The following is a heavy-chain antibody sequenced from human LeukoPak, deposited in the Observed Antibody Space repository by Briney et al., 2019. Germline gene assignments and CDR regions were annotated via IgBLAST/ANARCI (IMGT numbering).Heavy chain of an antibody. CDR3: VKDDSSGYYGLIDY. D-gene: IGHD3-22*01. J-gene: IGHJ4*02. Sequence: GGSLRLSCAASGFTFSSYGMHWVRQAPGKGPEWVAVISYDGSNKYYADSVKGRFTISRDNSKNTLYLQMNSLRAEDTAVYYCVKDDSSGYYGLIDYWGQGTLVTVSS. CDR1: GFTFSSYG. CDR2: ISYDGSNK. V-gene: IGHV3-30*18.